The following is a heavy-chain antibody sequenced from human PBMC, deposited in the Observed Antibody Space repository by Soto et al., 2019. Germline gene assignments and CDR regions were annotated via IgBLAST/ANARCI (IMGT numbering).Heavy chain of an antibody. CDR1: GFTFSSYS. Sequence: EVQLVESGGGLVKPGGSLRLSCAASGFTFSSYSMNWVRQAPGKGLEWVSSISSSSSYIYYADSVKGRFTISRDNAKNSLYLQMNSLRAEDTAVYYCARENWNDAAFDIWGQGTMVTVSS. J-gene: IGHJ3*02. D-gene: IGHD1-1*01. V-gene: IGHV3-21*01. CDR3: ARENWNDAAFDI. CDR2: ISSSSSYI.